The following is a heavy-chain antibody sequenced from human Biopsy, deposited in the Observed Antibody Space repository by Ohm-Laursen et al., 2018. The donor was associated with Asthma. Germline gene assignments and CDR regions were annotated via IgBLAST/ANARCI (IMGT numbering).Heavy chain of an antibody. CDR3: ARAVDYSHYYGIDV. J-gene: IGHJ6*02. CDR1: CYTFNSAG. Sequence: ASVQVSCKTSCYTFNSAGITWVRQAPGQGLEWMGWISVYNGNTKVAQKLQDRVTMITDTSTSTAYMELRSLRYDDTAVYFCARAVDYSHYYGIDVWGQGTTVTVS. D-gene: IGHD3-10*01. V-gene: IGHV1-18*01. CDR2: ISVYNGNT.